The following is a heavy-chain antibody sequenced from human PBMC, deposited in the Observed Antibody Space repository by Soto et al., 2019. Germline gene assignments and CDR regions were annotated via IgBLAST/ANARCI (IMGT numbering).Heavy chain of an antibody. V-gene: IGHV3-7*01. CDR3: VGYGDYLKYHFDY. Sequence: EVQLVESGGGLVQPGGSLRLSCAASGFTFSRYWMSWVRQAPGKGLEWVANIKQDGREKYYVDSVKGRFTISRDNAKSSLYLQMNNLRAEDTAVYYCVGYGDYLKYHFDYWGQGTPRNGSS. D-gene: IGHD4-17*01. J-gene: IGHJ4*02. CDR1: GFTFSRYW. CDR2: IKQDGREK.